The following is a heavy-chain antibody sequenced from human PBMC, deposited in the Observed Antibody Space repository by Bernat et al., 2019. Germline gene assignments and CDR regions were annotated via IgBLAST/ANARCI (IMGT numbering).Heavy chain of an antibody. V-gene: IGHV3-21*01. CDR1: GFTFSSYS. J-gene: IGHJ4*02. Sequence: EVQLVESGGGLVKPGGSLRLSCAASGFTFSSYSMNWVRQAPGKGLEWVSSISSSSSYIYYADSVKGRFTISRDNAKNSLYLQMNSLRAEDTAVYYCSGGYRYGYGPLSYYFDYWGQGTLVTVSS. CDR2: ISSSSSYI. CDR3: SGGYRYGYGPLSYYFDY. D-gene: IGHD5-18*01.